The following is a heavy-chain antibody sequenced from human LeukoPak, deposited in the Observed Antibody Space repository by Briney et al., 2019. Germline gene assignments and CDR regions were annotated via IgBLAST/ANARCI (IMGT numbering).Heavy chain of an antibody. CDR3: ARGSLDY. Sequence: SGGSLTLSCATSGFTFSSYWMAWVRQAPGKGLEWVASINKDGSDKYYVDSVNGRFTISRDNAKNSVSLQMGSLRAEDTAVYYCARGSLDYWGQGALVTVSS. V-gene: IGHV3-7*01. CDR1: GFTFSSYW. J-gene: IGHJ4*02. CDR2: INKDGSDK.